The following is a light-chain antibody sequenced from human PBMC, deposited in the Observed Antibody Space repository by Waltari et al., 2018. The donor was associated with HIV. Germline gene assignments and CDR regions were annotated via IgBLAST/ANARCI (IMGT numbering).Light chain of an antibody. J-gene: IGKJ3*01. CDR1: QSVASQTVNRN. CDR3: RQYDSWPFT. CDR2: GAS. Sequence: EIVMTQYPATLSVSPGERATLSCRASQSVASQTVNRNLAWYQQRPGQDPTLIIYGASPRATGVPARFSGRESVTEFTLTISSLQSEDFAIYHCRQYDSWPFTFGPGTKVNIK. V-gene: IGKV3-15*01.